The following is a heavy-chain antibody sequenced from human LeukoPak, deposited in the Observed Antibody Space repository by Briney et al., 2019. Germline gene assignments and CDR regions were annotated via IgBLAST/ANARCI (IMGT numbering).Heavy chain of an antibody. D-gene: IGHD3-22*01. J-gene: IGHJ4*02. CDR1: GFTFRTYS. CDR2: ISSSSSYI. CDR3: ARDYYDSSGYSY. Sequence: KAGGSLRLSCAASGFTFRTYSMNWVRQAPGKGLEWVSSISSSSSYIYYADSVKGRFTISRDNAKNSLYLQMNSLRAEDTAVYYCARDYYDSSGYSYWGQGTLVTVSS. V-gene: IGHV3-21*01.